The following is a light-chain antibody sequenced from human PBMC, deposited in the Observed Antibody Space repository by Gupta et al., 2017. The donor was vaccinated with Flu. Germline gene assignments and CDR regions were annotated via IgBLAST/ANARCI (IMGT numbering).Light chain of an antibody. V-gene: IGKV1-39*01. CDR2: AAS. CDR1: QSIRNY. CDR3: QQTYSNPLLT. J-gene: IGKJ3*01. Sequence: SSLYASVGDRVTITCRASQSIRNYLNWYQHKPGEAPKLLVYAASSLQSGVPSRFSGSGSGTDFTLTISSRQPEDFATYFCQQTYSNPLLTFGPGTKVDIK.